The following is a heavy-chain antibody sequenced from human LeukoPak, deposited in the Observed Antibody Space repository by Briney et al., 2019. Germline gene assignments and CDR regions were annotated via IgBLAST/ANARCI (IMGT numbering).Heavy chain of an antibody. CDR1: GYTLTGYY. CDR2: IYPNSGGT. D-gene: IGHD6-13*01. V-gene: IGHV1-2*02. J-gene: IGHJ5*02. CDR3: ARDLVAASGTDWFDA. Sequence: ASVKVSCKASGYTLTGYYIHSVRQAPGQGLEWMGWIYPNSGGTFYTQNFQGRVTLARDTSINTAYMELNSLRSDDTAVYYCARDLVAASGTDWFDAWGQGTLVTVSS.